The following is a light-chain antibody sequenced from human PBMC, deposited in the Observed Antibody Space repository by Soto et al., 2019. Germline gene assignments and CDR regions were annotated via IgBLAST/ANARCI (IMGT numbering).Light chain of an antibody. CDR2: YDD. Sequence: QSVLTQPPSVSEAPRQRVTISCSGSSSNIGNNAVNWYQQLPGKAPKLLIYYDDLLPSGVSDRFSGSKSGTSASLAISGLQSADEADYYCAEWDDSLNGPVFGGGTKLTVL. J-gene: IGLJ2*01. CDR3: AEWDDSLNGPV. CDR1: SSNIGNNA. V-gene: IGLV1-36*01.